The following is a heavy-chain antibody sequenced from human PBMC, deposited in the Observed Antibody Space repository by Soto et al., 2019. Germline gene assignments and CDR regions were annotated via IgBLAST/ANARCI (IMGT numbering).Heavy chain of an antibody. CDR3: ARDPWRNRNYYYSGMDV. CDR1: GYTFTGYY. D-gene: IGHD3-3*01. Sequence: ASVKVSCKASGYTFTGYYMHWVRQAPGQGLEWMGWINPNSGGTNYAQKFQGRVTMTRDTSISTAYMELSRLRSDDTAVYYCARDPWRNRNYYYSGMDVWGQGTKVTVSS. J-gene: IGHJ6*02. CDR2: INPNSGGT. V-gene: IGHV1-2*02.